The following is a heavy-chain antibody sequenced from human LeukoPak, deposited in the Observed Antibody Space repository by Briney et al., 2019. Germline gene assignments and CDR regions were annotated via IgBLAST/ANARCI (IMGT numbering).Heavy chain of an antibody. J-gene: IGHJ6*03. D-gene: IGHD2-21*01. CDR1: GGSISSYY. CDR3: ARLVGSIPYYMDV. Sequence: PSETLSLTCTVSGGSISSYYWSWIRQPPGKGLEWIGYIYTSGSTNYNPSLKSRVTMSVDTSKNQFSLKLSSVTAADTAVYYCARLVGSIPYYMDVWGKGTTVTVSS. CDR2: IYTSGST. V-gene: IGHV4-4*09.